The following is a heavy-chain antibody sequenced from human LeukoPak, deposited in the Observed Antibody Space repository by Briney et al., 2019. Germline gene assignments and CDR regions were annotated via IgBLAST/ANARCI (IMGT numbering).Heavy chain of an antibody. CDR1: GGTFSSYA. V-gene: IGHV1-69*13. Sequence: RASVKVSCKASGGTFSSYAISWVRQAPGQGLEWMGGIIPIFGTANYAQKFQGRVTITADESTSTAYMELSSLRSEDTAVYYCARVQSGFSEAPGHFDPWGQGTLVTVSS. D-gene: IGHD1-14*01. CDR3: ARVQSGFSEAPGHFDP. CDR2: IIPIFGTA. J-gene: IGHJ5*02.